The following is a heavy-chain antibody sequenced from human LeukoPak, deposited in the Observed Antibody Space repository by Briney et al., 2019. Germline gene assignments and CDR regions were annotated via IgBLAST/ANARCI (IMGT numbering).Heavy chain of an antibody. CDR1: GFTFSRDW. CDR3: VRRYYENNVYDGHFDF. D-gene: IGHD3-22*01. CDR2: ISDDGSIT. J-gene: IGHJ4*02. Sequence: QAGGSLRLSCAASGFTFSRDWMHWVRQAPGKGLVWVSRISDDGSITTYADSVQGRFTISRDNAKSTVFLQMNSLRVEDTAVYFVVRRYYENNVYDGHFDFWARESWSPSPQ. V-gene: IGHV3-74*03.